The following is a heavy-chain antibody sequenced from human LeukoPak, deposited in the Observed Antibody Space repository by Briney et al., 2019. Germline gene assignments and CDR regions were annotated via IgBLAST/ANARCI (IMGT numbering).Heavy chain of an antibody. CDR2: IYHSGST. Sequence: NPSETLSLTCAVSGDSISNSHWWSWVRQPPGKGLDWIGEIYHSGSTNYNPSLKSRVTISVDKSKNQLSLKLSSVTAADTAVYYCARGKASGGYSGYGLDAFDIWGQGTMVTVSS. J-gene: IGHJ3*02. CDR1: GDSISNSHW. D-gene: IGHD5-12*01. CDR3: ARGKASGGYSGYGLDAFDI. V-gene: IGHV4-4*02.